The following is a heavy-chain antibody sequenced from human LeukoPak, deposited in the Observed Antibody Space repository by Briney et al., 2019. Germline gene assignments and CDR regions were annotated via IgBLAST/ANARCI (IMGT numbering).Heavy chain of an antibody. J-gene: IGHJ5*02. V-gene: IGHV1-46*01. Sequence: ASVKVSCKASGYTFTSYAMNWVRQAPGQGLEWMGIINPSDGSTSYAQKFQGRVTMTRDTSTSTVYMELSSLRSEDTAVYYCARDYYGSGSYDPWGQGTLVTVSS. D-gene: IGHD3-10*01. CDR2: INPSDGST. CDR3: ARDYYGSGSYDP. CDR1: GYTFTSYA.